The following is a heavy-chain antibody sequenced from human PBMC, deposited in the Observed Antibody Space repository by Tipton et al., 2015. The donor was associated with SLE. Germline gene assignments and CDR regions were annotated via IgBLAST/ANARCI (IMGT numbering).Heavy chain of an antibody. V-gene: IGHV3-7*01. CDR1: GFTFSSYW. Sequence: SLRLSCAASGFTFSSYWMSWVRQAPGEGLEWVANIKQDGSEIYYVDSVKGRFTISRDNAKNSLYLQMNSLRAEDTAVYYCATQRAISADFQHWGQGTLVTVSS. CDR2: IKQDGSEI. CDR3: ATQRAISADFQH. J-gene: IGHJ1*01. D-gene: IGHD3-3*01.